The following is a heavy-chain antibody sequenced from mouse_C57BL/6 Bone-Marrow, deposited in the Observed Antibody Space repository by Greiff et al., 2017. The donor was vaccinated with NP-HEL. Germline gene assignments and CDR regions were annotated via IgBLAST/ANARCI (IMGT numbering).Heavy chain of an antibody. CDR2: IHPNSGST. CDR1: GYTFTSYW. Sequence: VQLQQPGAELVKPGASVKLSCKASGYTFTSYWMHWVKQRPGQGLEWIGMIHPNSGSTNYNEKFKSKATLTVDKSSSTAYMQLSSLTSEDSAVYYCARLRRWYYAMDYWGQGTSGTVSS. D-gene: IGHD1-1*01. J-gene: IGHJ4*01. CDR3: ARLRRWYYAMDY. V-gene: IGHV1-64*01.